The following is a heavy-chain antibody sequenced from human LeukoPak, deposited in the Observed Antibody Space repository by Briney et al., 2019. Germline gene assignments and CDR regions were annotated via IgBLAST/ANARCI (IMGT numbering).Heavy chain of an antibody. V-gene: IGHV1-69*04. CDR3: ARDEGSYHVDYFDY. D-gene: IGHD1-26*01. Sequence: SVKVSCKASGGTFSSYTISWVRQAPGQGLEWMGRIIPILGIANYAQKFQGRVTITAAKSTSTAYMELSSLRSEDRAGYYCARDEGSYHVDYFDYWGQGTLVTVSS. CDR2: IIPILGIA. J-gene: IGHJ4*02. CDR1: GGTFSSYT.